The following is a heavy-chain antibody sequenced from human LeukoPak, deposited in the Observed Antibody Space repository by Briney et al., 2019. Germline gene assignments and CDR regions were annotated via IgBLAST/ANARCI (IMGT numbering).Heavy chain of an antibody. J-gene: IGHJ4*02. D-gene: IGHD6-19*01. CDR2: ICWNSGSM. Sequence: SGGSLRLSCAASRFTFDDYAMHWVRQAPGKGLEWVSGICWNSGSMGYADSVKGRFTISRDNAKNSLYLQMNSLRAEDTAVYYCARGKEPVAGSLSHFDYWGQGTLVTVSS. CDR1: RFTFDDYA. CDR3: ARGKEPVAGSLSHFDY. V-gene: IGHV3-9*01.